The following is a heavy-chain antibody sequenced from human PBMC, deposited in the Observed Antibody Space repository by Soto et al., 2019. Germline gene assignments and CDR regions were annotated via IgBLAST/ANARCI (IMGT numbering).Heavy chain of an antibody. D-gene: IGHD2-8*01. V-gene: IGHV3-7*03. CDR3: ARDFSRMLPYFDY. CDR1: GFTFSSYW. J-gene: IGHJ4*02. CDR2: IKQDGSEK. Sequence: GGSLRLSCAASGFTFSSYWMSWVRQAPGKGLEWVANIKQDGSEKYYVDSVKGRFTISRDNAKNSLYLQMNSLRAEDTAVYYCARDFSRMLPYFDYWGQGTLVTVSS.